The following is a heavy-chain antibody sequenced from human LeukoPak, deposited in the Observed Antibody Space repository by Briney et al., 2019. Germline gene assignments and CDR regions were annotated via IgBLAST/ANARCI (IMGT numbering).Heavy chain of an antibody. CDR3: AKAIGGRLWLLSY. D-gene: IGHD5-18*01. J-gene: IGHJ4*02. CDR2: IVGSGGAT. CDR1: GFTFTNYA. V-gene: IGHV3-23*01. Sequence: PGGSLRLSCAASGFTFTNYAMSWVRQAPGKGLEWASAIVGSGGATFYADSVKGRFTISRDNSKNTLYLQMNSLRAEDTAVYYCAKAIGGRLWLLSYWGQGTLVTVSS.